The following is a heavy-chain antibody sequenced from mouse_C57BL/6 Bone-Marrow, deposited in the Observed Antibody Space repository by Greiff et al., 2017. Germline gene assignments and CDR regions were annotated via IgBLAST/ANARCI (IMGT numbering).Heavy chain of an antibody. D-gene: IGHD2-1*01. CDR2: IHPNSGST. J-gene: IGHJ2*01. CDR1: GYTFTSYW. Sequence: QVQLQQPGAELVKPGASVKLSCKASGYTFTSYWMHWVKQRPGQGLEWIGMIHPNSGSTNYNEKFKSKATLTVDKSSSTAYRHLSSLTSEDSAVYYGAREGNFYFDYWGQGTTLTVSS. V-gene: IGHV1-64*01. CDR3: AREGNFYFDY.